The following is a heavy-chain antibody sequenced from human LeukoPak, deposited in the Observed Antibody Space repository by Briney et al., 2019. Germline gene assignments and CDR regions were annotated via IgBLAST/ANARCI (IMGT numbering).Heavy chain of an antibody. CDR1: GFTFSSYW. Sequence: GGSLRLSCAASGFTFSSYWMSWVRQVPGKGLEWVANIKQDGSDKYYVDSVKGRFTISRDNAKNSLFLQMNSLRAEDTAVYYCAELGITMIGGVWGKGTTVTISS. J-gene: IGHJ6*04. CDR3: AELGITMIGGV. CDR2: IKQDGSDK. V-gene: IGHV3-7*01. D-gene: IGHD3-10*02.